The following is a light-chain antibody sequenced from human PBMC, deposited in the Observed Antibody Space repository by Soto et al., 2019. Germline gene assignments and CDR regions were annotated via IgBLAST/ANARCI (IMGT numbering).Light chain of an antibody. V-gene: IGKV3D-15*01. CDR3: QQYNNWPPWT. CDR2: GAS. J-gene: IGKJ1*01. CDR1: QSVSSN. Sequence: EIVMTQSPATLSVSPGERATLSCRASQSVSSNFAWYQQKPRQAPRLLIYGASIRATGIPARFSGSGSGRQFTLTISSLQSEDFSVYYCQQYNNWPPWTFGQGTKVEIK.